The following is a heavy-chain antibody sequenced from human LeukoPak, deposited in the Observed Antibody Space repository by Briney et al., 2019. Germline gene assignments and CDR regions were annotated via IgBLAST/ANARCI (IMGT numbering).Heavy chain of an antibody. Sequence: PGGSLRLSCAASGFTFSSYEMNWVRQAPGKGLVWVSRINSDGSSTSYADSVKGRFTISRDNAKNTLYLQMNSLRAEDTAVYYCARGGRQYCSSTSCYGGWNNWFDPWGQGTLVTVSS. CDR2: INSDGSST. V-gene: IGHV3-74*01. J-gene: IGHJ5*02. CDR1: GFTFSSYE. D-gene: IGHD2-2*01. CDR3: ARGGRQYCSSTSCYGGWNNWFDP.